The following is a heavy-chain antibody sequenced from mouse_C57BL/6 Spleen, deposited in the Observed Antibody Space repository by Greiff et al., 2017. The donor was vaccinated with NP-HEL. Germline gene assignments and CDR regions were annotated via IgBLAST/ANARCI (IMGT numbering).Heavy chain of an antibody. V-gene: IGHV5-4*01. CDR1: GFTFSSYA. CDR3: ARVSYYSNYGGFAY. J-gene: IGHJ3*01. Sequence: EVQRVESGGGLVKPGGSLKLSCAASGFTFSSYAMSWVRQTPEKRLEWVATISDGGSYTYYPDNVKGRFTISRDNAKNNLYLQMSHLKSEDTAMYYCARVSYYSNYGGFAYWGQGTLVTVSA. D-gene: IGHD2-5*01. CDR2: ISDGGSYT.